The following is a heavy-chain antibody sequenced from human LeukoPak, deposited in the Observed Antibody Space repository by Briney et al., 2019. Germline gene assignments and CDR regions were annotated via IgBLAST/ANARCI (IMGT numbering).Heavy chain of an antibody. CDR1: VFTFSDYT. V-gene: IGHV3-21*01. D-gene: IGHD4-17*01. CDR3: ARLQFPYGDYDGLKAFDI. J-gene: IGHJ3*02. Sequence: GGSLRLSCAASVFTFSDYTMNWVRQAPGKGLEWVSSISSSSSYIYYADSVKGRFTSSRDNSKNSLYLEMNNQRAEDTAVYYCARLQFPYGDYDGLKAFDIWGQGTMVTVSS. CDR2: ISSSSSYI.